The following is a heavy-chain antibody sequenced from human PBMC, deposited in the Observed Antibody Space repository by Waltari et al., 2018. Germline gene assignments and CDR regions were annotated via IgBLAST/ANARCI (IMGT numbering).Heavy chain of an antibody. J-gene: IGHJ4*02. CDR1: GYTFTNCA. V-gene: IGHV1-18*01. Sequence: HLVQSGAEVKKSGASVKVYCRASGYTFTNCAIGWVRQAPGQGLEWMGYTNDFSGETHYAQNFKVRVTMTTDTITSTAYMELRSLRSNDTAVYYCARVGSRGWYFDSWGQGTLVTVSS. CDR3: ARVGSRGWYFDS. CDR2: TNDFSGET. D-gene: IGHD6-19*01.